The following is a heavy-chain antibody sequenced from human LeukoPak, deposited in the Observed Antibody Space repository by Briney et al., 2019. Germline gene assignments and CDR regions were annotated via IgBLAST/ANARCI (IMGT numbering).Heavy chain of an antibody. D-gene: IGHD6-13*01. CDR3: ARGSAAPGIPPDY. Sequence: AGGSLRLSCAASGFTFDDYPMHWVRQAPGRGLEWVSLVNWGGSSTYYLDSVNGRFTISRDNSKNSLYLQMDSLRTEDTAFYYCARGSAAPGIPPDYWGQGTLVTVSS. J-gene: IGHJ4*02. V-gene: IGHV3-43*01. CDR2: VNWGGSST. CDR1: GFTFDDYP.